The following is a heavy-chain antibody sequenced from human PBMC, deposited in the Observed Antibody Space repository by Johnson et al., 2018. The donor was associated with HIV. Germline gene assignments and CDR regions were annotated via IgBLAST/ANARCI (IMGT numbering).Heavy chain of an antibody. CDR1: GFSFSNYA. V-gene: IGHV3-23*04. J-gene: IGHJ3*02. Sequence: VQLVESGGGLVQPGGSLRLSCAASGFSFSNYAMSWVRQAPGKGLEWVSVISGSGGGTYYADSVKGRFTISRDNSKNTLYLQMNSLRAEDTAVYYCATPRIPTDRAFDIWGQGTMVTVSS. CDR2: ISGSGGGT. CDR3: ATPRIPTDRAFDI. D-gene: IGHD2/OR15-2a*01.